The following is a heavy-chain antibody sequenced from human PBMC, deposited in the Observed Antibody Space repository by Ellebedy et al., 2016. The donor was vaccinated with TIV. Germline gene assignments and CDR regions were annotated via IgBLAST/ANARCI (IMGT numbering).Heavy chain of an antibody. CDR2: IYYTGSA. CDR1: GGSIDRGGFY. CDR3: ARTSGTFYFDS. V-gene: IGHV4-31*03. Sequence: SETLSLTXTVSGGSIDRGGFYWTWIHQHPGRSLEWLGYIYYTGSALYNPSLKSRLSISIDTSKNHFSLKLSSVTAADTALYYCARTSGTFYFDSWGQGTLVAVSS. D-gene: IGHD1-26*01. J-gene: IGHJ4*02.